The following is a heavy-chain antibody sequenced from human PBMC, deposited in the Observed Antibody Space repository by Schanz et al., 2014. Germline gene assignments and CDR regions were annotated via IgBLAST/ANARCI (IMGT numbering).Heavy chain of an antibody. D-gene: IGHD2-2*01. CDR3: AKDLLYGAPMPLNHLDY. Sequence: QVQMVESGGGVVQPGRSLRLSCAASGFAFSVYGMHWVRQGTGKGLEWVSTIGYLGDTYYPDSVKGRFTVSRDNSKNTLYLQMNSLRAEDTAVYYCAKDLLYGAPMPLNHLDYWGQGTLVTVSS. V-gene: IGHV3-33*06. J-gene: IGHJ4*02. CDR2: IGYLGDT. CDR1: GFAFSVYG.